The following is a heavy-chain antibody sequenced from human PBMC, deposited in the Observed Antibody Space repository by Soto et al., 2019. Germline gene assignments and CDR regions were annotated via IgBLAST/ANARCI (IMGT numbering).Heavy chain of an antibody. V-gene: IGHV3-33*01. Sequence: QVQLVESGGGVVQPGRSVRLSCAASGFTFSSYGKHWVRQAPGKGLEWVAVTWNDGSNKFYAASVKGRFTISRDNSKNTVFLQMNSLRAEDTAVYYCASAAGNDYGDYLSGRDFDYWGQGTLVTVSS. CDR1: GFTFSSYG. CDR2: TWNDGSNK. D-gene: IGHD4-17*01. CDR3: ASAAGNDYGDYLSGRDFDY. J-gene: IGHJ4*02.